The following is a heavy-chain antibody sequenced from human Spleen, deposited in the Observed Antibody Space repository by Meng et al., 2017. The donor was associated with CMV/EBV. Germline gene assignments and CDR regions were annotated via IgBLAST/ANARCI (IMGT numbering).Heavy chain of an antibody. CDR1: GYSISSGYY. CDR3: ASSAARPGYKFDP. V-gene: IGHV4-38-2*02. Sequence: SETLSLTCTVSGYSISSGYYWGWIRQPPGKGLEWIGSIYHSGSTYYNPSLKSRVTISVDTSKNQFSLKLGSVTAADTAVYYCASSAARPGYKFDPWGQGTLVTVSS. D-gene: IGHD6-6*01. J-gene: IGHJ5*02. CDR2: IYHSGST.